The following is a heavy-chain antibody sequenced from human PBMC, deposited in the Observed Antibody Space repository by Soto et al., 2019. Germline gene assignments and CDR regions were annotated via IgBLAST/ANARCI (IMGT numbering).Heavy chain of an antibody. D-gene: IGHD2-15*01. V-gene: IGHV4-34*01. J-gene: IGHJ5*02. CDR1: GGSFSGYY. CDR3: ARGRGFGGRWDWFDP. Sequence: SETLSLTCAVYGGSFSGYYWSWIRQPPGKGLEWIGEINHSGSTNYNPSLKSRVTISVDTSKNQFSLKLSSVTAADTAVYYCARGRGFGGRWDWFDPWGQGTLVTVSS. CDR2: INHSGST.